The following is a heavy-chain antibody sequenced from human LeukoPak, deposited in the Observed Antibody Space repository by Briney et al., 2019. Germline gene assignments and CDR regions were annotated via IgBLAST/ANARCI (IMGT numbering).Heavy chain of an antibody. CDR3: ARDSGSYYKESY. CDR1: GFTFSSYS. CDR2: ISSSSYI. V-gene: IGHV3-21*01. J-gene: IGHJ4*02. D-gene: IGHD1-26*01. Sequence: GGSLRLSCAASGFTFSSYSMNWVRQAPGKGLEWVSSISSSSYIYYADSVKGRFTISRDNAKNSLYLQMNSLRAEDTAVYYCARDSGSYYKESYWGQGTLVTVSS.